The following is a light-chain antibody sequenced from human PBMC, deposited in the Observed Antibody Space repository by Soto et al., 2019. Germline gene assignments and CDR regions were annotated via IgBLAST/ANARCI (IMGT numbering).Light chain of an antibody. CDR3: QTWGTGIGV. J-gene: IGLJ3*02. Sequence: QAVVTQSPSASASLGASVKLTCTLSSEHTTYAIAWHQQQPEKGPRYLMKVNSDGSHTKGDGIPDRFSGASSGAERHLIISSLQSDDEADYYCQTWGTGIGVFGGGTKVTVL. CDR2: VNSDGSH. V-gene: IGLV4-69*01. CDR1: SEHTTYA.